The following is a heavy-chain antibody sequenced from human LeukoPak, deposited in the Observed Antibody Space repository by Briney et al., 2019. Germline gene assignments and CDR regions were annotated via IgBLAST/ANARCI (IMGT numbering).Heavy chain of an antibody. D-gene: IGHD5-12*01. V-gene: IGHV3-7*01. CDR1: GFTFSSYG. J-gene: IGHJ4*02. CDR2: IKEDGSDK. CDR3: ARGGHFNLDY. Sequence: GGSLRLSCAASGFTFSSYGMHWVRQAPGKGLEWVASIKEDGSDKYYVDSVKGRFSISRDNAKNSLFLQMNSLRTEDTAVYYCARGGHFNLDYWGQGTLVIVSS.